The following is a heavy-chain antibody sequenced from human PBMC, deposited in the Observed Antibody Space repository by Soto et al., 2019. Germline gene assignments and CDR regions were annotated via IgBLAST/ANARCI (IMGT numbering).Heavy chain of an antibody. CDR1: GFTFYTYG. CDR3: ARDPNLYCSGTDCYVY. D-gene: IGHD2-2*01. CDR2: IWYDGGTK. V-gene: IGHV3-33*01. Sequence: SLRLSCAASGFTFYTYGMHWVRQVPGKGLQWVAIIWYDGGTKYYADSVRGRFTVSRDNSKNTLYLQMNSLRDEDTAVYYCARDPNLYCSGTDCYVYWGHGTLVTVSS. J-gene: IGHJ4*01.